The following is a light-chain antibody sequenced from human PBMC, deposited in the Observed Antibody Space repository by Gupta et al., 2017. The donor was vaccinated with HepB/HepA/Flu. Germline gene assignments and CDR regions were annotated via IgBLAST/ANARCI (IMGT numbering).Light chain of an antibody. CDR1: SSNIGSNT. J-gene: IGLJ1*01. CDR2: SNN. V-gene: IGLV1-44*01. CDR3: AAWDDSLNAYV. Sequence: QSVLTQPPSASGTPGQSVTISCYGSSSNIGSNTVNWYQQLPGTAPKVLVYSNNQRPSGVPDRLSGSKSGTSASLAISGLQSEDEADYYCAAWDDSLNAYVFGTGTKVTVL.